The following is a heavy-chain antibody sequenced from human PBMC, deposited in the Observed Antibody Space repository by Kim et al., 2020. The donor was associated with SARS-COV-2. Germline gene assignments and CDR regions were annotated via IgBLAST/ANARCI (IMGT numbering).Heavy chain of an antibody. Sequence: SVKVSCKASGGTFSSYAISWVRQAPGQGLEWMGGIIPIFGTANYAQKFQGRVTITADESTSTAYMELSSLRSEDTAVYYCARGLYYYDSSGYYRRPYYYYGMDVWGQGTTVTVSS. CDR3: ARGLYYYDSSGYYRRPYYYYGMDV. J-gene: IGHJ6*02. D-gene: IGHD3-22*01. CDR1: GGTFSSYA. V-gene: IGHV1-69*13. CDR2: IIPIFGTA.